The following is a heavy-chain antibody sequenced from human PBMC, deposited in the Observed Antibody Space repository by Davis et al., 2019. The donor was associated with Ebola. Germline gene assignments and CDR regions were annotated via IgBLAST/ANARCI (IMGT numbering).Heavy chain of an antibody. V-gene: IGHV5-51*01. CDR1: GYSSERYW. CDR2: IFVGETDL. J-gene: IGHJ3*02. D-gene: IGHD5-12*01. Sequence: GESLKISCEGSGYSSERYWIAWVRQKAGKGLEWMGTIFVGETDLRYSPAFEGQVTISVDESKPIAYLQWSSLKASDTAMYYCARPGDIVPHAFDIWGQGTMVTVSS. CDR3: ARPGDIVPHAFDI.